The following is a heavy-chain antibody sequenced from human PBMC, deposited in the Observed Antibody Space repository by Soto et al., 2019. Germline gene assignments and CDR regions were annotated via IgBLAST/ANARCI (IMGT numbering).Heavy chain of an antibody. D-gene: IGHD2-15*01. Sequence: GGSLRLSCAASGFTFSSYAMSWVRQAPGKGLEWVSAISGSGGSTYYADSVKGRFTISRDNSKNTLYLQMNSLRAEDTAVYYCAKDGYCSGGSCHAEYFQHWGQGTLVTVSS. J-gene: IGHJ1*01. CDR2: ISGSGGST. CDR3: AKDGYCSGGSCHAEYFQH. CDR1: GFTFSSYA. V-gene: IGHV3-23*01.